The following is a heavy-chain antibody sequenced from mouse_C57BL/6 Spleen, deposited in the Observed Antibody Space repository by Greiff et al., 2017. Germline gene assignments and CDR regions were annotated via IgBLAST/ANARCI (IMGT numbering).Heavy chain of an antibody. CDR2: IWRGGST. J-gene: IGHJ4*01. Sequence: VQLKESGPGLVQPSQSLSITCTVSGFSLTSYGVHWVRQSPGKGLEWLGVIWRGGSTDYNAAFMSRLSITKDNSKSQVFFKMNSLQADDTAIYYCAKNLDLLYYAMDYWGQGTSVTVSS. V-gene: IGHV2-5*01. CDR3: AKNLDLLYYAMDY. CDR1: GFSLTSYG. D-gene: IGHD2-1*01.